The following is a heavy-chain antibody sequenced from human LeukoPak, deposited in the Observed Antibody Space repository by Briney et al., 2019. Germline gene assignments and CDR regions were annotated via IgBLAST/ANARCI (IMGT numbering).Heavy chain of an antibody. CDR3: ARDSGGGPRWFDP. Sequence: PGGSLRLSCAASGFTFSSYSMNWVRQAPGKGLEWVSYISSSSSTIYYADSVKGRFTISRDNAKNSLYLQMNSLRAEDTAVYYCARDSGGGPRWFDPWGQGTLVTVSS. V-gene: IGHV3-48*01. CDR1: GFTFSSYS. D-gene: IGHD3-10*01. J-gene: IGHJ5*02. CDR2: ISSSSSTI.